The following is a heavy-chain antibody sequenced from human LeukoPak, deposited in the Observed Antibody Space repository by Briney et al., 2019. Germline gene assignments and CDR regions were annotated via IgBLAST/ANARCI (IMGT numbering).Heavy chain of an antibody. J-gene: IGHJ4*02. CDR2: ISYVGSI. Sequence: SETLSLTCTVSGDSIIRSYYYWGWIRQPPGKGLEWIGTISYVGSIYYNPSLKSRVTISVDTSKNHFSLKLTSVTAADTAVYYCAREGGFYRPLDYSGPGTLVIVSS. CDR1: GDSIIRSYYY. CDR3: AREGGFYRPLDY. D-gene: IGHD2/OR15-2a*01. V-gene: IGHV4-39*07.